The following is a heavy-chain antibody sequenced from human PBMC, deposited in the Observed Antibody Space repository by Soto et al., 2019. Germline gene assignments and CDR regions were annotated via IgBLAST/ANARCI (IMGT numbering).Heavy chain of an antibody. J-gene: IGHJ4*02. D-gene: IGHD2-15*01. Sequence: EVQLLESGGDLVQPGGSLRLSCAASGFTFSSYAMSWLRQAPGKGLEWVSAIGDSGRNTYYADSVKGQFTISRDNSKNLLYLKMNSLRSEGTDVYYCAQQRGYCGDGSCSFVQWGQGTLVTVSP. CDR1: GFTFSSYA. CDR2: IGDSGRNT. CDR3: AQQRGYCGDGSCSFVQ. V-gene: IGHV3-23*01.